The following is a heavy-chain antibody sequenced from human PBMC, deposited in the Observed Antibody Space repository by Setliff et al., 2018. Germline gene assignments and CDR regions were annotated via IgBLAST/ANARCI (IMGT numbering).Heavy chain of an antibody. V-gene: IGHV4-34*01. D-gene: IGHD1-26*01. CDR2: INHSGST. CDR3: VGGREFDY. CDR1: GGSFSTYY. Sequence: SETLSLTCAVYGGSFSTYYWIWIRQPPGKGLEWIGEINHSGSTNYNPSLKSRVTISVDTSKNQFSLKLSSVTAADTAVYYCVGGREFDYWGQGTLVTVSS. J-gene: IGHJ4*02.